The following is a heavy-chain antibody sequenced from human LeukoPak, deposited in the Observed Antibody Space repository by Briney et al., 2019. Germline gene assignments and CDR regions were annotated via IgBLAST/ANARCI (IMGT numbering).Heavy chain of an antibody. V-gene: IGHV4-4*02. Sequence: SETLSLTCAVSGVSISSNLWWTWVRQPPGKGLEWIAEIHHSGSIDYNPSLKSRVTISVDKAKNQFSLKLSSVTAADTAVYYCARDRLQLQSWGQGTLVTVSS. CDR3: ARDRLQLQS. J-gene: IGHJ5*02. CDR2: IHHSGSI. D-gene: IGHD1-1*01. CDR1: GVSISSNLW.